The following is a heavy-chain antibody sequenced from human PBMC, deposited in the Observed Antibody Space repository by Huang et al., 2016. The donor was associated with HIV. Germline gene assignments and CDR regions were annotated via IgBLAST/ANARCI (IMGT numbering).Heavy chain of an antibody. J-gene: IGHJ3*02. CDR1: GFTFSSYA. V-gene: IGHV3-23*01. CDR2: ISGSGGST. CDR3: AKQSSGWYVSADAFDI. Sequence: EVQLLESGGGLVQPGGSLRLSCAASGFTFSSYAMSWVRQAPGKGVEWVSAISGSGGSTYYADSVKGRFTISRDNSKNTLYLQMNSLRAEDTAVYYCAKQSSGWYVSADAFDIWGQGTMVTVSS. D-gene: IGHD6-19*01.